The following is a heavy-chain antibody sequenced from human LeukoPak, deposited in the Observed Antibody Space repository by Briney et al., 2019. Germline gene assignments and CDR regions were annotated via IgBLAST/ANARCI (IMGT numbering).Heavy chain of an antibody. D-gene: IGHD2-21*02. CDR3: ARVSFLAYCGGDCYSAFDY. CDR1: GGSISSSNW. CDR2: IYHRGST. V-gene: IGHV4-4*02. Sequence: SETLSLTCAVSGGSISSSNWWSWVRQPPGKGPEWIGEIYHRGSTNYNPSLKSRVTISVDKSKNQFSLKLSSVTAADTAVYYCARVSFLAYCGGDCYSAFDYWGQGTLVTVSS. J-gene: IGHJ4*02.